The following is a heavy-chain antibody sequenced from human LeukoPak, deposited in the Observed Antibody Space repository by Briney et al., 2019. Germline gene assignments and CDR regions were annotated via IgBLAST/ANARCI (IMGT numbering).Heavy chain of an antibody. J-gene: IGHJ6*02. CDR2: INAGNGNT. CDR3: ARDLRYFDWLFFYYYGMDV. D-gene: IGHD3-9*01. V-gene: IGHV1-3*01. Sequence: GASVKVSCKASEYTFTSYAMHWVRQAPGQRLEWMGWINAGNGNTKYSQKFQGRVTITRDTSASTAYMELSSLRSEDTAVYYCARDLRYFDWLFFYYYGMDVWGQGTTVTVSS. CDR1: EYTFTSYA.